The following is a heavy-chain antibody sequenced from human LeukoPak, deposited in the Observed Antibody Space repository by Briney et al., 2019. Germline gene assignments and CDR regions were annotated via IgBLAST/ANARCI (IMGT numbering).Heavy chain of an antibody. CDR2: ISSSSSTI. V-gene: IGHV3-48*01. CDR1: GFTFSSYA. D-gene: IGHD3-22*01. Sequence: GGSLRLSCAASGFTFSSYAMSWVRQAPGKGLEWVSYISSSSSTIYYADSVKGRFTISRDNAKNSLYLQMNSLRAEDTAVYYCARDSSGYYHKFDYWGQGTLVTVSS. CDR3: ARDSSGYYHKFDY. J-gene: IGHJ4*02.